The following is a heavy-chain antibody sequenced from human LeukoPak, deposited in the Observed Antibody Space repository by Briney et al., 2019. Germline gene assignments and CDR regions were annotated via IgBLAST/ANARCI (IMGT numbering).Heavy chain of an antibody. CDR1: GGSISSSYW. J-gene: IGHJ4*02. V-gene: IGHV4-4*02. CDR3: ARGRARRWGSYKDY. Sequence: SETLSLTCGVSGGSISSSYWWSWVRQPPGKGLEWIGEIYHSGSTNYNPSLKSRVTISVDTSKNQFSLKLSSVTAADTAVYYCARGRARRWGSYKDYWGQGTLVTVSS. D-gene: IGHD3-16*01. CDR2: IYHSGST.